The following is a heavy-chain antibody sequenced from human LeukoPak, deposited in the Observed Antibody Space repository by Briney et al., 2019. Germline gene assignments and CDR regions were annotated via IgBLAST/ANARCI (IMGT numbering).Heavy chain of an antibody. D-gene: IGHD3-10*01. V-gene: IGHV4-61*01. CDR2: IYYSGST. J-gene: IGHJ4*02. CDR3: AGALIVRGVITYYYFDY. CDR1: GGSVSSGSYY. Sequence: SETLSLTCTVSGGSVSSGSYYWSWIRQPPGKGMEWIGYIYYSGSTNYNPSLKSRVTISVDTSKNQFSLKLSSVTAADTAVYYCAGALIVRGVITYYYFDYWGQGTLVTVSS.